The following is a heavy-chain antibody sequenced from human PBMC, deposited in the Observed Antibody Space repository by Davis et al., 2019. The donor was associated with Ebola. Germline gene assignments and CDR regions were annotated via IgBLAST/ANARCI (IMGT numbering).Heavy chain of an antibody. CDR2: INPNSGGT. CDR1: GGTFSSYT. CDR3: ARDSRWLVPGTYYYYGMDV. D-gene: IGHD6-19*01. V-gene: IGHV1-2*06. Sequence: ASVKVSCKASGGTFSSYTISWVRQAPGQGLEWMGRINPNSGGTNYAQKFQGRVTMTRDTSISTAYMELSRLRSDDTAVYYCARDSRWLVPGTYYYYGMDVWGQGTTVTVSS. J-gene: IGHJ6*02.